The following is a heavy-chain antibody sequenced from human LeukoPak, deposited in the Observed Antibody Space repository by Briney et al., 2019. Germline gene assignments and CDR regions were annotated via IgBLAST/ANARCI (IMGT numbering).Heavy chain of an antibody. J-gene: IGHJ4*02. V-gene: IGHV1-2*02. CDR1: GYSFTGYY. Sequence: GASVKVSCKASGYSFTGYYMHWVRQAPGQGLEWMGWINPNSGGTNYAQKLQGRVTMTTDTSTSTAYMELRSLRSDDTAVYYCARGRTEYSSAYYFDYWSQGALVTVSS. CDR3: ARGRTEYSSAYYFDY. D-gene: IGHD6-6*01. CDR2: INPNSGGT.